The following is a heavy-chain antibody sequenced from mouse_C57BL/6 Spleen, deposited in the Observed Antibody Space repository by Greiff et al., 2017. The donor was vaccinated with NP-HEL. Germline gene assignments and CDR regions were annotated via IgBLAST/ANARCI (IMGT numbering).Heavy chain of an antibody. V-gene: IGHV1-18*01. Sequence: VQLQQSGPELVKPRASVKIPCKASGYTFTDYNMDWVKQSPGKSLEWIGDINPNNGGTIYNQKFKGKATLTVDKSSSTAYMELRSLTSEDTAVYYCARETVVAPFAYWGQGTLVTVSA. CDR1: GYTFTDYN. CDR2: INPNNGGT. CDR3: ARETVVAPFAY. D-gene: IGHD1-1*01. J-gene: IGHJ3*01.